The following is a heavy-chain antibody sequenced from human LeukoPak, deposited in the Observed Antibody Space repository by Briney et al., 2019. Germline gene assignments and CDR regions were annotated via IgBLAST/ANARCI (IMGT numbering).Heavy chain of an antibody. CDR1: GGSFSGYY. CDR2: INHSGST. J-gene: IGHJ4*02. Sequence: PSETLSLTCAVYGGSFSGYYWSWIPQPPGKGLEWRGEINHSGSTNYNPSLKSRVTISVDTSKNQFSLKLSSVTAADTAVYYCARGRRITMVRGVPHSPRGGYFDYWGQGTLVTVSS. D-gene: IGHD3-10*01. V-gene: IGHV4-34*01. CDR3: ARGRRITMVRGVPHSPRGGYFDY.